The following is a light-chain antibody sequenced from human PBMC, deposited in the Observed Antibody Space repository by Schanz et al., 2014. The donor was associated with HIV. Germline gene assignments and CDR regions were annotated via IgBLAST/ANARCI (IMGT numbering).Light chain of an antibody. CDR3: SSYADSNHWV. V-gene: IGLV2-14*02. CDR1: SSDVGSYNL. J-gene: IGLJ3*02. CDR2: EVS. Sequence: QSVLTQPASVSGSPGQSITISCTGTSSDVGSYNLVSWYQQHPGKAPKLMIYEVSKRPSGVSNRFSGSKSGNTASLTVSGLQAEDEADYYCSSYADSNHWVFGGGTKLTVL.